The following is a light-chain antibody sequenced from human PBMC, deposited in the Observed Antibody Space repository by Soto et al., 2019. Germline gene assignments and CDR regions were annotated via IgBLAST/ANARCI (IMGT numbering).Light chain of an antibody. CDR2: QDR. CDR3: QAWDTTSVV. CDR1: KLGDKF. V-gene: IGLV3-1*01. J-gene: IGLJ2*01. Sequence: SYELTQPPSVSVSPGQTASITCSGDKLGDKFACWYQQKPGQSPVLVIYQDRKRPSGIPERFSGSHSENTATLTISETQALDEADYYCQAWDTTSVVFGGGTKLTVL.